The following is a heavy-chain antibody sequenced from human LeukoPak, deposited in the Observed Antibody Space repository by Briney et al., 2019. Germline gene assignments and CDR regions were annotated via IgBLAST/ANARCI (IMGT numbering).Heavy chain of an antibody. V-gene: IGHV3-64*01. CDR3: ARARRFGYSSSSHLDY. J-gene: IGHJ4*02. CDR2: ISNNGGST. Sequence: PGGSLRLSCAASGFTFSGYAMHWVRQAPGKGLEYVSAISNNGGSTYYANSVKGRFTISRDNSKNTLYLQMGSLRAEDMAVYYCARARRFGYSSSSHLDYWGQGTLITVSS. CDR1: GFTFSGYA. D-gene: IGHD6-6*01.